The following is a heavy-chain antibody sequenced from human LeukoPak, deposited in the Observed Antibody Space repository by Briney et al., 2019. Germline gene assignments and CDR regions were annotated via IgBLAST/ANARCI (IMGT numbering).Heavy chain of an antibody. CDR1: GFTLSSYS. D-gene: IGHD3-9*01. CDR2: ISSSGTYV. V-gene: IGHV3-21*01. Sequence: PGGSLRLSCAASGFTLSSYSMNWVRQAPGKGLEWVSSISSSGTYVYYADSVKGRFTISRDNAKNSLSLQMNSLRADDAAVYYCARASSKQLAGYLPDGFDIWGQGTMVTVPS. CDR3: ARASSKQLAGYLPDGFDI. J-gene: IGHJ3*02.